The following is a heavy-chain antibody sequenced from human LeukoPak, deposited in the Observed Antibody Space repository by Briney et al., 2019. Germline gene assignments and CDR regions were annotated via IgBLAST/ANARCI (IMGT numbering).Heavy chain of an antibody. CDR3: ARVGYCSGGSCYPAFDY. CDR2: INPNSGGT. D-gene: IGHD2-15*01. V-gene: IGHV1-2*02. J-gene: IGHJ4*02. Sequence: ASVKVSCKASGYTFTGYYMHWVRQAPGQGLEWMGWINPNSGGTNYAQKFQGRVTMTRDTSISTAYMGLGRLRSDDTAVYYCARVGYCSGGSCYPAFDYWGQGTLVTVSS. CDR1: GYTFTGYY.